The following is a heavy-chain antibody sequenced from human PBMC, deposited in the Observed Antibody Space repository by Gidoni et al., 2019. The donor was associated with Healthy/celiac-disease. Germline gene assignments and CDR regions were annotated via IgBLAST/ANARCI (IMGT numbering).Heavy chain of an antibody. Sequence: VQLVQSGAEVKKPGPSVTVSCQASAGTFSTRTTSWVRQAPGQGLEWMGRIIPILGIANYAQKFQGRVTITADKSTSTAYMELSSLRSEDTAVYYCARDRYYYDSSGYYDWFDPWGQGTLVTVSS. D-gene: IGHD3-22*01. CDR3: ARDRYYYDSSGYYDWFDP. CDR2: IIPILGIA. CDR1: AGTFSTRT. V-gene: IGHV1-69*08. J-gene: IGHJ5*02.